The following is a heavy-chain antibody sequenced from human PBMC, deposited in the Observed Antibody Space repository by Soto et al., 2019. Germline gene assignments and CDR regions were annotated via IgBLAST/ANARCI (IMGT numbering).Heavy chain of an antibody. D-gene: IGHD2-15*01. Sequence: EVQLVESGGGLVQPGGSLRLSCAASGLIVSSTYMSWVRQAPGKGLEWVSVISNGGDTHYADSVKGRFSLSRDISNNTLHLQMSSLRVEDTAVYYCAREPRYCSGGSCSITVDAFDIWGQGTMVTVSS. CDR2: ISNGGDT. CDR1: GLIVSSTY. J-gene: IGHJ3*02. V-gene: IGHV3-66*01. CDR3: AREPRYCSGGSCSITVDAFDI.